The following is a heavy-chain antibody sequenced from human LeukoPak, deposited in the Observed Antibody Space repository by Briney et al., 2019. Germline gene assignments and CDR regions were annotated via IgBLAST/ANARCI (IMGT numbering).Heavy chain of an antibody. CDR2: ISYDGSNK. Sequence: GGSLRLSCAASGFTFSSYAMPWVRQAPGKGLEWVAVISYDGSNKYYADSVKGRFTISRDNSKNTLYLQMNSPRAEDTAVYYCAREYYDSSGYPYFDYWGQGTLVTVSS. CDR1: GFTFSSYA. V-gene: IGHV3-30-3*01. CDR3: AREYYDSSGYPYFDY. D-gene: IGHD3-22*01. J-gene: IGHJ4*02.